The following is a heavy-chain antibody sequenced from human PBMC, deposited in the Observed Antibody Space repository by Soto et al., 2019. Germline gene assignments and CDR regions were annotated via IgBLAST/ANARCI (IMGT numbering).Heavy chain of an antibody. CDR1: GFTFSSYA. J-gene: IGHJ4*02. CDR2: ISYDGSNK. V-gene: IGHV3-30-3*01. D-gene: IGHD3-22*01. Sequence: QVQLVESGGGVVQPGRSLRLSCAASGFTFSSYAMHWVRQAPGKGLEWVAVISYDGSNKYYADSVKGRFTISRDNSKNTLYLQMNSLRAEDTAVYYCARDSYDSSGYILYWGQGTLVTVSS. CDR3: ARDSYDSSGYILY.